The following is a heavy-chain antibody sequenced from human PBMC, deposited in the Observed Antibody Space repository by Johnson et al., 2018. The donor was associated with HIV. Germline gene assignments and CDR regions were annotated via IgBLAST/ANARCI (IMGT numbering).Heavy chain of an antibody. V-gene: IGHV3-66*02. CDR3: ARVAGTNEDYYDSSGPDAFDI. Sequence: EVQLVESGGGLVQHGGSLRLSCATSGLSVSGTYMSWVRQAPGKGLEWVSVIYSGGSTYYADSVKGRFTISRDNSKNTLYLQMNSLRAEDTAVYYCARVAGTNEDYYDSSGPDAFDIWGQGTMVTVSS. J-gene: IGHJ3*02. D-gene: IGHD3-22*01. CDR2: IYSGGST. CDR1: GLSVSGTY.